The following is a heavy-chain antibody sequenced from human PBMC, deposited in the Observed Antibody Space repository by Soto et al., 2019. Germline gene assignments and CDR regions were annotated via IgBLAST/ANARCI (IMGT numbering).Heavy chain of an antibody. CDR1: GFTFSSYS. V-gene: IGHV3-21*01. D-gene: IGHD3-3*01. J-gene: IGHJ3*02. CDR2: ISSSSSYI. CDR3: ARDRDHDFWSGYPQGAFDI. Sequence: GGSLRLSCAASGFTFSSYSMNWVRQAPGKGLEWVSSISSSSSYIYYADSVKGRFTIFRDNAKNSLYLQMNSLRAEDTAVYYCARDRDHDFWSGYPQGAFDIWGQGTMVTVSS.